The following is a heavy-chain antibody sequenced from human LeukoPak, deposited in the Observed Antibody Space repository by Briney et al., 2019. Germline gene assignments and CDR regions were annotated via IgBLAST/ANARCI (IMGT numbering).Heavy chain of an antibody. CDR1: GGSISDYY. Sequence: SETLSLTCTVSGGSISDYYWSWIRQPPGKGLEWIGYIYNSESTYYNPSLKSRVTISVDTSKSQFSLKLTSVTAADTAVYYCARSRDGYNFVDCWGQGTLVTVSS. CDR3: ARSRDGYNFVDC. D-gene: IGHD5-24*01. V-gene: IGHV4-59*01. CDR2: IYNSEST. J-gene: IGHJ1*01.